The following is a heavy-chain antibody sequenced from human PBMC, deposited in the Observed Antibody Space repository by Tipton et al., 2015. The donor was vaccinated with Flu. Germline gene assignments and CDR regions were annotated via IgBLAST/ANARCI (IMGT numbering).Heavy chain of an antibody. J-gene: IGHJ4*02. D-gene: IGHD4-17*01. Sequence: SLRLSCTASGFTFGDYAMSWFRQAPGKGLEWVGFIRSKAYGGTTEYAASVKGRFTISRDDSKSIAYLQMNSLKTEDTAVYYCTSSLFMTTVTVSPYYFDYWGQGTLVTVSS. CDR3: TSSLFMTTVTVSPYYFDY. CDR2: IRSKAYGGTT. CDR1: GFTFGDYA. V-gene: IGHV3-49*03.